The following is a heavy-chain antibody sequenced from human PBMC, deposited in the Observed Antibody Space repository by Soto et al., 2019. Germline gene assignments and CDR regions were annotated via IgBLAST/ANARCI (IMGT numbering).Heavy chain of an antibody. CDR1: GFPFSSYG. J-gene: IGHJ4*02. V-gene: IGHV3-30*03. CDR2: ISYDGSNK. D-gene: IGHD2-15*01. CDR3: AGGQYYFDY. Sequence: VQLVESGGGVVQPGRSLRLSCAASGFPFSSYGMHWVRQAPGKGLEWVAQISYDGSNKHYTDSVKGRFTISRDNSKNMLYLQMSSLRAEDTAVYYCAGGQYYFDYCGQGTRVSVSS.